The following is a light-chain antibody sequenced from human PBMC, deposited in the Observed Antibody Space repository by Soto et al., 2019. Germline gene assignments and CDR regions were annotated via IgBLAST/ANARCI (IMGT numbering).Light chain of an antibody. CDR2: DAS. J-gene: IGKJ1*01. CDR3: QQYETLSGT. Sequence: SQSVSAMSASVGGAVTVTSRASQSVSDCLAWYQQKPGKAPKLLIYDASALPRGVPSRFSGSGSGTKFTLTIASLQPDDFATYYCQQYETLSGTFGPGTKVDIK. V-gene: IGKV1-5*01. CDR1: QSVSDC.